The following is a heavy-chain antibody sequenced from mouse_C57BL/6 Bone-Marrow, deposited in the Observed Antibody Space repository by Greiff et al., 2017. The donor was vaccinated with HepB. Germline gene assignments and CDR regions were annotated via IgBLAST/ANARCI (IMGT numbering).Heavy chain of an antibody. CDR3: AKTANYYGSDWFAY. V-gene: IGHV2-5*01. J-gene: IGHJ3*01. Sequence: VMLVESGPGLVQPSQSLSITCTVSGFSLTSYGVHWVRQSPGKGLEWLGVIWRGGSTDYNAAFMSRLSITKDNSKSQVFFKMNSLQADDTAIYYCAKTANYYGSDWFAYWGQGTLVTVSA. CDR2: IWRGGST. D-gene: IGHD1-1*01. CDR1: GFSLTSYG.